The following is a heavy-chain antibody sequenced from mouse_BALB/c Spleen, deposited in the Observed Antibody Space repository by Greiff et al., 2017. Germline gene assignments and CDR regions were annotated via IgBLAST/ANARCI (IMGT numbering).Heavy chain of an antibody. CDR3: ARGRVRGAMDY. V-gene: IGHV1-9*01. D-gene: IGHD2-14*01. J-gene: IGHJ4*01. CDR1: GYTFSSYW. CDR2: ILPGSGST. Sequence: QVQLQQSGAELMKPGASVKISCKATGYTFSSYWIEWVKQRPGHGLEWIGEILPGSGSTNYNEKFKGKATFTADTSSNTAYMQLSSLTSEDSAVYYCARGRVRGAMDYWGQGTSVTVSS.